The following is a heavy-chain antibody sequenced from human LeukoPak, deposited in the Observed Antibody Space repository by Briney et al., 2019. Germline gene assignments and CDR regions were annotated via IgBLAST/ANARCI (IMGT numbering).Heavy chain of an antibody. D-gene: IGHD5-24*01. CDR3: ANSNVEMVTPFEY. CDR2: IRYDGSNK. V-gene: IGHV3-30*02. CDR1: GFTFSSYG. J-gene: IGHJ4*02. Sequence: GGSLRLSCAASGFTFSSYGMHWVRQAPGKGLEWVAFIRYDGSNKYHADSVKGRFTISRDNSKNTLYLQMNSLRAEDTAVYYCANSNVEMVTPFEYWGQGTLVTVSS.